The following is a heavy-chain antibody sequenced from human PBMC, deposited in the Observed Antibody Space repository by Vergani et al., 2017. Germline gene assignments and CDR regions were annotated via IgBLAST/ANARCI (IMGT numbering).Heavy chain of an antibody. D-gene: IGHD6-19*01. Sequence: EVHLLESGGGLVQSGGSLRLSCAASGFTFSNSAVSWVRQAPWRGLAWVSSISGPGLSTYYADSVKGRFSISRDNAKNSLYLQMNSLRAEDTAVYYCAKVGRSEVAGTFGAFDIWGQGTMVTVSS. CDR3: AKVGRSEVAGTFGAFDI. J-gene: IGHJ3*02. CDR1: GFTFSNSA. CDR2: ISGPGLST. V-gene: IGHV3-23*01.